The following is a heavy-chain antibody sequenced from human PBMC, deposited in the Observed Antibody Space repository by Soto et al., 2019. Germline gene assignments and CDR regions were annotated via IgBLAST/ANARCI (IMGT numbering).Heavy chain of an antibody. CDR3: ARDRYSSSWYRSSV. D-gene: IGHD6-13*01. J-gene: IGHJ6*02. Sequence: VKVSCKASGGTFSSYAISWVRQAPGQGLEWMGGIIPIFGTANYAQKFQGRVTITADKSTSTAYMELSSLRSEDTAVYYCARDRYSSSWYRSSVWGQGTTVTVSS. V-gene: IGHV1-69*06. CDR2: IIPIFGTA. CDR1: GGTFSSYA.